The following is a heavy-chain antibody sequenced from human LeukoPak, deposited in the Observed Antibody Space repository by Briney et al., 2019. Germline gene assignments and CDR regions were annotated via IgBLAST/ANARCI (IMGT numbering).Heavy chain of an antibody. V-gene: IGHV3-74*01. D-gene: IGHD3-9*01. CDR2: INGDGRNI. Sequence: GGSLRLSCVASGFTFSSYWMHWVRQDPRKGLVWVSRINGDGRNINYADSVRGRFTISRDNAKNSLYLQMNSLRAEDTALYYCAKDGYDILTGYFGYWGQGTLVTVSS. CDR3: AKDGYDILTGYFGY. J-gene: IGHJ4*02. CDR1: GFTFSSYW.